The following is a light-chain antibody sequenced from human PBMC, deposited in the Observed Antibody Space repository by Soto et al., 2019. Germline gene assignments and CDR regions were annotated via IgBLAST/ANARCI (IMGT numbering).Light chain of an antibody. CDR3: QHYNNYPWT. V-gene: IGKV1-5*01. Sequence: DIQMTQSPSTLSASIGDRVTITCRASQTINNWLAWYQQKPGKAPNLLIYHASNLETGVPSRLSGSAFGTEFTLAINSLQPDDFAPYYCQHYNNYPWTFGQGTKVEIK. J-gene: IGKJ1*01. CDR2: HAS. CDR1: QTINNW.